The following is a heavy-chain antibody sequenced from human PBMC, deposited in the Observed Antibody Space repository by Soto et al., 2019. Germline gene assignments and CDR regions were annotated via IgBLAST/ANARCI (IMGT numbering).Heavy chain of an antibody. J-gene: IGHJ4*02. Sequence: GGSLRLSCAASGFTFSSYWMHWVRQAPGKGLVWVSRINSDGSTTTYVDSVKGRFIISRDNAKNTLYLQMNSLRAEDTAVYYCERDRTAASADYWGQGALVTVSS. D-gene: IGHD2-2*01. CDR3: ERDRTAASADY. CDR1: GFTFSSYW. V-gene: IGHV3-74*01. CDR2: INSDGSTT.